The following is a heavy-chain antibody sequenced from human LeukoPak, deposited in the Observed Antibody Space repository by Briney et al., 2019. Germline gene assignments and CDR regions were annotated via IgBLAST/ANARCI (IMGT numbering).Heavy chain of an antibody. D-gene: IGHD6-13*01. CDR3: PRSRSISWYAPRNRVLYTYYMDV. CDR2: INHSGST. J-gene: IGHJ6*03. Sequence: SETLSLTCAVYGGSFSGYYWSWIRQPPGKGLEWMGEINHSGSTNYNPSLKSRVTISVDTSTNQFSLKLSSVTAADTAVYYCPRSRSISWYAPRNRVLYTYYMDVWGKGTTVTISS. V-gene: IGHV4-34*01. CDR1: GGSFSGYY.